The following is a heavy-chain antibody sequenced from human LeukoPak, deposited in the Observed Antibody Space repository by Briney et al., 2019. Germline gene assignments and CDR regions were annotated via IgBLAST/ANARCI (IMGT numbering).Heavy chain of an antibody. CDR1: GFTFSSYA. Sequence: GGSLRLSCAASGFTFSSYAMSWVRQAPGKGLEWVSVISGSGGSTNYADSVNGRFTISRDNSKNMLHLQMSSLRAEDTAVYYCATLSDAIAAAGTRNYWGRGTLVTVSS. D-gene: IGHD6-13*01. CDR3: ATLSDAIAAAGTRNY. CDR2: ISGSGGST. J-gene: IGHJ4*02. V-gene: IGHV3-23*01.